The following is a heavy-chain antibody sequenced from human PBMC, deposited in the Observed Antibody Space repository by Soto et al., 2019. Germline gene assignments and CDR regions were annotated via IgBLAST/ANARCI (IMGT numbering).Heavy chain of an antibody. CDR1: GFTFSSYA. CDR3: AKDTHDYDSSAYYVDY. J-gene: IGHJ4*02. V-gene: IGHV3-23*01. D-gene: IGHD3-22*01. CDR2: ISDSGDKT. Sequence: PGGSLRLSCAASGFTFSSYAMSWVRQAPGKGLEWVSAISDSGDKTYYADSVKGRFTVSRDNSKNTLYLQMNSLRAEDTAVYFCAKDTHDYDSSAYYVDYWGRGTLVTVSS.